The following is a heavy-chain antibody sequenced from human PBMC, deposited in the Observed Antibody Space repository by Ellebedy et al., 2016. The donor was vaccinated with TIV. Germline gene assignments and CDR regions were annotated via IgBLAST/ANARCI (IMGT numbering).Heavy chain of an antibody. Sequence: GESLKISXAASGFTFSSYDMHWVRQATGKGLEWVSAIGTAGDTYYPGSVKGRFTISRENAKNSLYLQMNSLRAGDTAVYYCARAVIAAAGIGPEFDYWGQGTLVTVSS. CDR3: ARAVIAAAGIGPEFDY. D-gene: IGHD6-13*01. V-gene: IGHV3-13*01. CDR1: GFTFSSYD. CDR2: IGTAGDT. J-gene: IGHJ4*02.